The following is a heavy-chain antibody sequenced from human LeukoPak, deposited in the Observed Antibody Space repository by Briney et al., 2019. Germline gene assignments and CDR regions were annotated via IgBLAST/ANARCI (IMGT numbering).Heavy chain of an antibody. D-gene: IGHD1-26*01. V-gene: IGHV3-73*01. CDR2: IRSKANSYAT. J-gene: IGHJ4*02. Sequence: GGSLRLSCAASGFTFSGSAMHWVRQASGKGLEWVGRIRSKANSYATAYAASVKGRFTISRDDSKNTAYLQMNSLKTEDTAVYYCTSVGGSYYHFDYWGQGTLVTVSS. CDR1: GFTFSGSA. CDR3: TSVGGSYYHFDY.